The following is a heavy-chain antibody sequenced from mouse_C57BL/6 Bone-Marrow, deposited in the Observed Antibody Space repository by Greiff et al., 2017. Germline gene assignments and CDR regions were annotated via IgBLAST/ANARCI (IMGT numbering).Heavy chain of an antibody. D-gene: IGHD2-3*01. Sequence: EVKLVESGGDLVKPGGSLKLSCAASGFTFSSYGMSWVRQTPDKRLEWVATISSGGSYTYYPDSVKGRFTISRDNAKNTLYLQMSSLKSEDTAMYYCARRGYYALYYCDYWGQGTTLTVSS. CDR2: ISSGGSYT. J-gene: IGHJ2*01. V-gene: IGHV5-6*02. CDR1: GFTFSSYG. CDR3: ARRGYYALYYCDY.